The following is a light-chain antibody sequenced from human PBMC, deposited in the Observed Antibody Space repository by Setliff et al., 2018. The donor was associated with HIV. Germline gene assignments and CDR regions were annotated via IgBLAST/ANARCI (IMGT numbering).Light chain of an antibody. CDR3: ISYTVNNSPLYV. V-gene: IGLV2-11*01. CDR2: DVT. J-gene: IGLJ1*01. Sequence: QSALTQPRSVSGSPGQSVTISCTGTSSDVGLYSYVSWYQQHPGKAPKLMIYDVTKRPSGVPDRFSGSKSGNTASLTISGLQAEDEADYYCISYTVNNSPLYVLGSGTKVTVL. CDR1: SSDVGLYSY.